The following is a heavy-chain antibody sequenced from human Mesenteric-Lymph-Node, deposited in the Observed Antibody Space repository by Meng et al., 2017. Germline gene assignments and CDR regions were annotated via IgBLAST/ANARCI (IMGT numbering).Heavy chain of an antibody. Sequence: ASVKVSCMASGYTFTSYYMHWVRQAPGQGLEWMGIINPSGGSTSYAQKFQGRVTMTRDTSTSTVYMELSSLRSEDTAVYYCARAYDFWSGYQRYFDYWGQGTLVTVSS. J-gene: IGHJ4*02. CDR3: ARAYDFWSGYQRYFDY. CDR1: GYTFTSYY. CDR2: INPSGGST. V-gene: IGHV1-46*01. D-gene: IGHD3-3*01.